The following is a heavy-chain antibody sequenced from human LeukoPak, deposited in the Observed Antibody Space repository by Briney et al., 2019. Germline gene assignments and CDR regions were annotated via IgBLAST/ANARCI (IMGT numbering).Heavy chain of an antibody. CDR3: SRQKGEYYGSGSSPFDY. V-gene: IGHV5-51*01. J-gene: IGHJ4*02. CDR1: GYSFTSYW. Sequence: GESLKISCKGSGYSFTSYWIGWVRQTPRKGLEWMGIIYPGDSDTRYSLSFQGQVTISADKSISTAYLQWSSLKASDNGMYYCSRQKGEYYGSGSSPFDYWGQGTLVSVSS. D-gene: IGHD3-10*01. CDR2: IYPGDSDT.